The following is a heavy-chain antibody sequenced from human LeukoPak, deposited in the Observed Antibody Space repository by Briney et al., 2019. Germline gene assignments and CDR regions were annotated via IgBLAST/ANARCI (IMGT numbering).Heavy chain of an antibody. D-gene: IGHD2-15*01. CDR1: GFTFSSYS. CDR3: AGEISYCSGGSCYAWDT. CDR2: IYSGGST. J-gene: IGHJ4*02. V-gene: IGHV3-53*01. Sequence: GGSLRLSCAASGFTFSSYSMNWVRQAPGKGLEWVSVIYSGGSTYYADSVKGRFTISRDNSKNTLYLQMNSLRAEDTAVYYCAGEISYCSGGSCYAWDTWGQGTLVTVSS.